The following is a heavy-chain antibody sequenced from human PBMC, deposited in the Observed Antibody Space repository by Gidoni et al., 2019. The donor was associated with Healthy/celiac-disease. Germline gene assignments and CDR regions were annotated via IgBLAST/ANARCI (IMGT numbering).Heavy chain of an antibody. D-gene: IGHD6-19*01. CDR1: GFTFSSYG. Sequence: QVQLVESGGGVVQPGRYLRLSCAASGFTFSSYGMHWVRQAPGKGLEWVAVIWYDGSNKYYADSVKGRFTISRDNSKNTLYLQMNSLKAEDTAVYYCARRGAVAGSGYYYGMDVWGQGTTVTVSS. CDR2: IWYDGSNK. V-gene: IGHV3-33*01. CDR3: ARRGAVAGSGYYYGMDV. J-gene: IGHJ6*02.